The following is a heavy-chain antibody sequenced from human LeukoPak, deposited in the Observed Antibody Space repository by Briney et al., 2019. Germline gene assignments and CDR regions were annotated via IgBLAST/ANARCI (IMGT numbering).Heavy chain of an antibody. D-gene: IGHD3-10*01. CDR1: GFTLSSYA. J-gene: IGHJ6*02. CDR3: ARDRQYYGSGNLDV. V-gene: IGHV3-30-3*01. CDR2: ISYDGSNK. Sequence: GGSLRPSCVASGFTLSSYAMHWARQAPGKGLEWEAVISYDGSNKYYADSVRGRFTISRDNSKNTLYLQMNSLRVEDTAVYYCARDRQYYGSGNLDVWGQGTTVTVSS.